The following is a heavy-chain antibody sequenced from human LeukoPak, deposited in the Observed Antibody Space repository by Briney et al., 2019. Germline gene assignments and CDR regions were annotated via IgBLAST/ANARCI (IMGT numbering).Heavy chain of an antibody. V-gene: IGHV3-15*01. CDR3: AKEDYGDFRPNWFDP. J-gene: IGHJ5*02. Sequence: GGSLRLSCAAPGFSFTNAWMSWVRPAPGEGLEWLGLIIRKTEGATTDYSAPVKGRFTISRDESENTLYLQMKSLRAEDTAVYYCAKEDYGDFRPNWFDPWGQGTLVTVSS. CDR2: IIRKTEGATT. D-gene: IGHD4-17*01. CDR1: GFSFTNAW.